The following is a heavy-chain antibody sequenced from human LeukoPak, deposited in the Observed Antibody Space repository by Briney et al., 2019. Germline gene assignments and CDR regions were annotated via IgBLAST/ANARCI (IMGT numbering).Heavy chain of an antibody. CDR3: ARDQGGNSYGRLDP. D-gene: IGHD5-18*01. CDR2: IWYDGSNK. CDR1: GFTFNNYG. J-gene: IGHJ5*02. Sequence: GGSLRLSCAASGFTFNNYGMHWVRQAPGTGLEWVAVIWYDGSNKYYADSVKGRFTISRDNSKNTLYLQMNGLRAEDTAVYYCARDQGGNSYGRLDPWGQGTLVTVSS. V-gene: IGHV3-33*01.